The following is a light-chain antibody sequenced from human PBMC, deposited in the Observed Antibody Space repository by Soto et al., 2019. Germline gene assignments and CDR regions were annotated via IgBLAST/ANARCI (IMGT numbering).Light chain of an antibody. J-gene: IGKJ5*01. CDR1: QSVSSSY. CDR3: QHYDSLPIT. CDR2: GAS. Sequence: EIVLTQSPGTLSLSPGERSTLXCRXSQSVSSSYLAWYQQKPGQPPRLLIYGASSRATGIPDRFSGSGSGTDFTLTISGLEPEDFAVFYCQHYDSLPITFGQGTRLEI. V-gene: IGKV3-20*01.